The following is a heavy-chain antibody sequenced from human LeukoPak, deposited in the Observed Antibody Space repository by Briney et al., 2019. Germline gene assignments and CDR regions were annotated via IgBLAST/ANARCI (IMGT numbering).Heavy chain of an antibody. J-gene: IGHJ4*02. Sequence: GRSLRLSCAASGFTFSSYAMHWVCQAPGKGLEWVAVISYDGSNKYYADSVKGRFTISRDNSKNTLYLQMNSLRAEDTAVYYCAREGVRGLRGYFDYWGQGTLVTVSS. CDR3: AREGVRGLRGYFDY. D-gene: IGHD3-10*01. CDR1: GFTFSSYA. CDR2: ISYDGSNK. V-gene: IGHV3-30*04.